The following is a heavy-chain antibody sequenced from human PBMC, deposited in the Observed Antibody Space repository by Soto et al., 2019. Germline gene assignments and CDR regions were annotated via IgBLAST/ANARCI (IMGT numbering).Heavy chain of an antibody. Sequence: PGGSLRLSCAASGFTFSSYWMHWVRQAPGKGLVWVSRINSDGSSTSYADSVKGRFTISRDNAKNTLYLQMNSLRAEDTAVYYCAREGLNYDFWSGYYFPYYYYYGMDVWGQGTTVTVSS. D-gene: IGHD3-3*01. CDR2: INSDGSST. CDR3: AREGLNYDFWSGYYFPYYYYYGMDV. V-gene: IGHV3-74*01. CDR1: GFTFSSYW. J-gene: IGHJ6*02.